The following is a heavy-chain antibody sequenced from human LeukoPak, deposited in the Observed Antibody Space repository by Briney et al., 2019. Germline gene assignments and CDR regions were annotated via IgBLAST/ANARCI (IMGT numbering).Heavy chain of an antibody. V-gene: IGHV3-30-3*01. Sequence: GGSLRLSCAASGFTFSSYAMHWVRQAPGKGLEWVAVISYDGSNKYYADSVKGRFTISRDNAKNSLYLHMNSLRVEDTAVYNCARGPPYGSRSDYFDYWGQGTLVTVSS. CDR2: ISYDGSNK. J-gene: IGHJ4*02. D-gene: IGHD3-10*01. CDR3: ARGPPYGSRSDYFDY. CDR1: GFTFSSYA.